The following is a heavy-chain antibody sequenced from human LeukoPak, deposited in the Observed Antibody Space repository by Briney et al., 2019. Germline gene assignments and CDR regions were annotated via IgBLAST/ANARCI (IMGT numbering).Heavy chain of an antibody. V-gene: IGHV3-21*04. J-gene: IGHJ3*02. CDR1: GFTFSSYS. D-gene: IGHD6-19*01. CDR2: ISSSSSYI. Sequence: GGSLRLSCAASGFTFSSYSMNWVRQAPGKGLEWVSSISSSSSYIYYADSVKGRFTISRDNSKNALYLQMNSLRAEDTAVYYCAKSDRAVAVSDAFDIWGQGTMVTVSS. CDR3: AKSDRAVAVSDAFDI.